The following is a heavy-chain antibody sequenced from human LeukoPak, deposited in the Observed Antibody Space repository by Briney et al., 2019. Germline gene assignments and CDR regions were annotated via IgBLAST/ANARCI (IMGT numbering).Heavy chain of an antibody. CDR3: AGNDSSGSVDC. D-gene: IGHD3-22*01. CDR1: GGSISSGSYY. CDR2: IYTSGST. V-gene: IGHV4-61*02. Sequence: PSETLSLTCTVSGGSISSGSYYWNWIRQPAGKGLEWIGRIYTSGSTNYNPSLKSRVTISVDTSKNQFSLKLSSVAAAETAVYYCAGNDSSGSVDCWGQGTLVTVSS. J-gene: IGHJ4*02.